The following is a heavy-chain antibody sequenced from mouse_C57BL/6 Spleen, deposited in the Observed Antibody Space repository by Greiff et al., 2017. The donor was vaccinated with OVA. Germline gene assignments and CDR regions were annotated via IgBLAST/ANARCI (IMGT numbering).Heavy chain of an antibody. Sequence: QVQLQQPGAELVKPGASVKMSCKASGYTFTSYWITWVKQRPGQGLEWLGDIYPGSGSTNYNEKFKSKATLTVDTSSSTAYMQLSSLTSEDSSVYYCAATGYYAMDYWGQGTSVTVSS. J-gene: IGHJ4*01. CDR3: AATGYYAMDY. CDR2: IYPGSGST. D-gene: IGHD1-1*01. CDR1: GYTFTSYW. V-gene: IGHV1-55*01.